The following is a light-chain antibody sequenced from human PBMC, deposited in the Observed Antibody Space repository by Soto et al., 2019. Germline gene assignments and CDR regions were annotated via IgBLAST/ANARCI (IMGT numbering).Light chain of an antibody. CDR2: DVS. CDR1: SSDVGGYNY. V-gene: IGLV2-14*01. J-gene: IGLJ1*01. Sequence: LTQPASGSGSPGQSITISCTGTSSDVGGYNYVSWYQQHPGKAPKLMIYDVSNRPSGVSNRFSGSKSGNTASLTISGLQAEDEADYYCSSYTSSSSYVFGTGTKVTVL. CDR3: SSYTSSSSYV.